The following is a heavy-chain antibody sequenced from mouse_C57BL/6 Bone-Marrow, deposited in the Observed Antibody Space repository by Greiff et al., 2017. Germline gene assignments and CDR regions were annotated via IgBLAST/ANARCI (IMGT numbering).Heavy chain of an antibody. CDR2: INPSTGGT. CDR3: ARRGGTAVVTDD. J-gene: IGHJ2*01. V-gene: IGHV1-42*01. D-gene: IGHD1-1*01. Sequence: EVQVEESGPELVKPGASVKISCTASGYSFTGYYMNWVKQSPDKSLEWIGEINPSTGGTTYNQKFKAKATLTVDKSSSTAYMQRKSLTSAATEVYYRARRGGTAVVTDDWGQGTTLTVSS. CDR1: GYSFTGYY.